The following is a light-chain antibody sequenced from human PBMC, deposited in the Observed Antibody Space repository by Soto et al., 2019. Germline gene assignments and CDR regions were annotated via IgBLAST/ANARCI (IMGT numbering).Light chain of an antibody. CDR2: DAS. V-gene: IGKV1-33*01. J-gene: IGKJ5*01. Sequence: DIQMTQSPSSLSASVGDRVTITCQASQDISNYLNWYQQKPGKAPKLLIYDASNLETGVPSRFNGNGSGTDFTFTISSLQAEDIATYHCQQYDNLPITFGHGTRLEIK. CDR1: QDISNY. CDR3: QQYDNLPIT.